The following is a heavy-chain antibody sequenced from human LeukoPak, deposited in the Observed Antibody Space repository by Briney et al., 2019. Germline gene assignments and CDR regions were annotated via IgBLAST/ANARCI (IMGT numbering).Heavy chain of an antibody. J-gene: IGHJ4*02. CDR2: IYYSGST. D-gene: IGHD3-10*01. CDR1: GGSISPLY. CDR3: ARGGVAAKYYLDF. V-gene: IGHV4-59*11. Sequence: SETLSLTCTVSGGSISPLYWGWIRQAPGKGLEFIGYIYYSGSTNFNPSLKSRVTLSVDTSNSQISLKLTSVTAADTAVYYCARGGVAAKYYLDFWGQGTLVTVSS.